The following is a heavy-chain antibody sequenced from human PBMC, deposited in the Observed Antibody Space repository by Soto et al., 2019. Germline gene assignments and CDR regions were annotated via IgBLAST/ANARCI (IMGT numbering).Heavy chain of an antibody. J-gene: IGHJ6*02. V-gene: IGHV1-3*05. CDR3: ARTFQYCSGGSCYYAMDV. Sequence: QVQLVQSGAEEKKPGASVKVSCKASGYTFTSYAMHRVRQAPGQRLEWMGWVNAGNGNTKYSQRFQGRVTITRDTSASTAYMELSSLRSEDTAVYYCARTFQYCSGGSCYYAMDVWGQGTTVTVSS. CDR2: VNAGNGNT. CDR1: GYTFTSYA. D-gene: IGHD2-15*01.